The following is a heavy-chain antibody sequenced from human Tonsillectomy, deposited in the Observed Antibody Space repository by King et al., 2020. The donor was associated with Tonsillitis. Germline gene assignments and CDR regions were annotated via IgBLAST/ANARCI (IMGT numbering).Heavy chain of an antibody. J-gene: IGHJ4*02. CDR1: GYSFTNYW. CDR3: ARGYGLFDY. D-gene: IGHD5-18*01. V-gene: IGHV5-51*03. CDR2: ISPGDFAT. Sequence: VQLVESGAEVKKPGESLKISCKGSGYSFTNYWIAWVRQMPGKGLEWMGIISPGDFATRYSPSFQGQVTISAEQSISTAYLRWSSLKASDTAIYYCARGYGLFDYWGQGTLVTVSS.